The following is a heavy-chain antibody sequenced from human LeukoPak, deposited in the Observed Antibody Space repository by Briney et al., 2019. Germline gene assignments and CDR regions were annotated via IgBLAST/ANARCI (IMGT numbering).Heavy chain of an antibody. Sequence: SETLSLTCAVSGVSFSGYYWSWIRQPPGKGLEWIGEINHSGSTNYNPSLKSRVTMSVNTTKKHFSLKLRYVTAADTTVYYCAGVGFDISRPYYFHNWGQGTLVTVSS. CDR1: GVSFSGYY. V-gene: IGHV4-34*01. CDR2: INHSGST. D-gene: IGHD3-9*01. J-gene: IGHJ4*02. CDR3: AGVGFDISRPYYFHN.